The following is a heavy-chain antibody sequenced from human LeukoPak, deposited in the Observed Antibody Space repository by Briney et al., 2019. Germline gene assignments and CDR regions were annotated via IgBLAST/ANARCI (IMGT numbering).Heavy chain of an antibody. Sequence: SETLSLTCAVYGGSFSGYYWSWIRQPPGKGLEWIGEINHSGSTNYNPSLKSRVTISVDTSKNQFSLHLNPVTPEDTAMYYCARVAGMAAAAYYSYGMDVWGQGTTVTVSS. CDR2: INHSGST. V-gene: IGHV4-34*01. J-gene: IGHJ6*02. CDR1: GGSFSGYY. CDR3: ARVAGMAAAAYYSYGMDV. D-gene: IGHD6-13*01.